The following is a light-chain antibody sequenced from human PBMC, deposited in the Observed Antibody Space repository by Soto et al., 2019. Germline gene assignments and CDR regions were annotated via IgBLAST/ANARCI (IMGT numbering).Light chain of an antibody. CDR2: DAS. Sequence: EILLTQSPATLSLSPGERATLSCRASQSVSSYLAWDQQKPGQTPRLLIYDASNGATGIPARFSGSGSGTDFTLTISSLEPEDFAVYYCQQRSNWPPTFGGGTKVDIK. CDR1: QSVSSY. J-gene: IGKJ4*01. V-gene: IGKV3-11*01. CDR3: QQRSNWPPT.